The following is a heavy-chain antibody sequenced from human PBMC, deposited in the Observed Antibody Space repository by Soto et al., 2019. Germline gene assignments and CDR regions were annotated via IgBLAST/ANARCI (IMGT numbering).Heavy chain of an antibody. D-gene: IGHD2-2*01. J-gene: IGHJ6*02. Sequence: EVQLEESGGGLVQPGGSLRLSCTASGFTFSDHYMDWVRQAPGKGLEWVGRGRNKANGYTTEYAASVKGRFIISSDDSKNSLYLQINSLKSEDTAVYYCTRGGSSTWPDNYYNPMDVWGQGTTVTVSS. CDR3: TRGGSSTWPDNYYNPMDV. V-gene: IGHV3-72*01. CDR2: GRNKANGYTT. CDR1: GFTFSDHY.